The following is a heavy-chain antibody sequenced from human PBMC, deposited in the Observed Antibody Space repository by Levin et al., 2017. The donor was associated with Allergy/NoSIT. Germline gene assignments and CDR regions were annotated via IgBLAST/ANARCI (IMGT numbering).Heavy chain of an antibody. CDR1: GFTFSNAW. V-gene: IGHV3-15*01. CDR2: IKSKTDGGTT. D-gene: IGHD2-2*01. J-gene: IGHJ4*02. CDR3: TTDPGGTYCSSTSCYGSFDC. Sequence: GALRLSCAASGFTFSNAWMSWVRQAPGKGLEWVGRIKSKTDGGTTDYAAPVKGRFTISRDDSKNTLYLQMNSLKTEDTAVYYCTTDPGGTYCSSTSCYGSFDCWGQGTLVTVSS.